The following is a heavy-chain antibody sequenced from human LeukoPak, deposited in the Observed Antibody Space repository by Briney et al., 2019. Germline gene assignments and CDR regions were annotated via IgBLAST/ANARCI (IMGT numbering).Heavy chain of an antibody. CDR1: GFTFSSYG. D-gene: IGHD3-3*01. Sequence: PGGSLRLSCAASGFTFSSYGMHWVRQAPGKGLEYVSAISSNGGSTYYANSVKGRFTISRDNSKNTLYLQMGSLRAEDMAVYYCARVEENRDFWSGYFDYYYYMDVWGKGTTVTVSS. CDR3: ARVEENRDFWSGYFDYYYYMDV. V-gene: IGHV3-64*01. J-gene: IGHJ6*03. CDR2: ISSNGGST.